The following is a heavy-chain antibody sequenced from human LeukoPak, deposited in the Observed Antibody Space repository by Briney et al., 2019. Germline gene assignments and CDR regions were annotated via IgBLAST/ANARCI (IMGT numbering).Heavy chain of an antibody. CDR1: GGSISSSNYY. Sequence: SETLSLTCTVSGGSISSSNYYWGWIRQSPGKGLEWIGSVYYTRSTYYNPSLKSRVAISVDTSKNQFSLKLRPVTAADTAVYYCATHKMATHTFDYWGQGALVTVSS. J-gene: IGHJ4*02. CDR2: VYYTRST. D-gene: IGHD5-24*01. V-gene: IGHV4-39*01. CDR3: ATHKMATHTFDY.